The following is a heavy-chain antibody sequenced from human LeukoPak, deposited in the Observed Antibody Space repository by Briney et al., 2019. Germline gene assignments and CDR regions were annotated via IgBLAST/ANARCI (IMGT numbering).Heavy chain of an antibody. Sequence: GESLNISCKGSGYRFTRYWIGWVRQMPGKGLEWMGIIYPGDSDTRYSPSFQGQVTMSADKSISTAYLQWSSLKASDIATYYCARLWGYFSGGSCHDPFDIWGQGTKVTVSS. V-gene: IGHV5-51*01. J-gene: IGHJ3*02. CDR3: ARLWGYFSGGSCHDPFDI. D-gene: IGHD2-15*01. CDR2: IYPGDSDT. CDR1: GYRFTRYW.